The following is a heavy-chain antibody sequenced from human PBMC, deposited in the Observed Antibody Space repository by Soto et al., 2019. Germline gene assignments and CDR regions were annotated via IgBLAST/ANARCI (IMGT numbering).Heavy chain of an antibody. CDR3: AREGSAPYYYYGMDV. CDR2: INGYNGNT. D-gene: IGHD6-19*01. Sequence: QVKLEQSGAEVKKPGDSMKVSCKAYGYTFTSYGISWVRQAPGQGLEWMGWINGYNGNTDYPQKVQGRVTMTTDTSTSTAYMELRSLRSDDTAVYYCAREGSAPYYYYGMDVWGQGTTVTVSS. CDR1: GYTFTSYG. J-gene: IGHJ6*02. V-gene: IGHV1-18*01.